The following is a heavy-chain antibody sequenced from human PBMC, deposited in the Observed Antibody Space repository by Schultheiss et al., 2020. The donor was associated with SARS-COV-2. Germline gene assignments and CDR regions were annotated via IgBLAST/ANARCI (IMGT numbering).Heavy chain of an antibody. CDR2: IYHNGIT. J-gene: IGHJ5*02. CDR1: GGSISSGGYY. Sequence: SETLSLTCTVSGGSISSGGYYWNWIRQSPGKGLEWIGYIYHNGITSYNPSLKSRVTMSVDTSKNQFSLKLSSVTAADTAVYYCARGRRAISKLAPNWFDPWGQGTLVTVSS. CDR3: ARGRRAISKLAPNWFDP. D-gene: IGHD3-3*01. V-gene: IGHV4-61*08.